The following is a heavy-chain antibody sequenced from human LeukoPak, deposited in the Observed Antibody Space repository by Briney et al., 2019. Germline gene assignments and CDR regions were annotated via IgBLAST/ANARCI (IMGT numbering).Heavy chain of an antibody. V-gene: IGHV1-69*02. CDR1: GGTLSSYP. D-gene: IGHD6-13*01. CDR3: ARSVASPGTGRGNWFDP. Sequence: ASVKVSCKASGGTLSSYPISWVRQAPGQGLEWVGRVIPIVGVSNYAQNFQGRVTITADTSTNTAYMELSSLRSDDTAVYFCARSVASPGTGRGNWFDPWGQGTLVTVSS. J-gene: IGHJ5*02. CDR2: VIPIVGVS.